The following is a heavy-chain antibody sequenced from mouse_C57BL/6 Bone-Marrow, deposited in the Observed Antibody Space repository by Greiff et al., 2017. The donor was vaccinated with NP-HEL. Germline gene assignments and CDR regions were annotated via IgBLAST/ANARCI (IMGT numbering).Heavy chain of an antibody. V-gene: IGHV1-4*01. Sequence: QVQLQQSGAELARPGASVKMSCKASGYTFTSYTMHWVKQRPGQGLEWIGYINPSSGYTKYNQKFKDKATLTADKSSSTAYMQLSSLTSEDSAVYYCARYDYYYGSSQYYYAMDYWGQGTSVTVSS. CDR1: GYTFTSYT. CDR2: INPSSGYT. CDR3: ARYDYYYGSSQYYYAMDY. J-gene: IGHJ4*01. D-gene: IGHD1-1*01.